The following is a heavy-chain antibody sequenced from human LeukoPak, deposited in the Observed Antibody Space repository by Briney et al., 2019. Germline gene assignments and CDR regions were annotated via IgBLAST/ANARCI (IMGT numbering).Heavy chain of an antibody. CDR1: GFTFSSYG. J-gene: IGHJ6*02. V-gene: IGHV3-30*18. CDR2: ISYDGSNK. CDR3: AKVRVSGSSKANYYYYGMDV. Sequence: GGSLRLSCAASGFTFSSYGMHWVRQAPGKGLEWVAVISYDGSNKYYADSVNGRFTISRDNSKNTLYLQMNSLRAEDTAVYYCAKVRVSGSSKANYYYYGMDVWGQGTTVTVSS. D-gene: IGHD2-2*01.